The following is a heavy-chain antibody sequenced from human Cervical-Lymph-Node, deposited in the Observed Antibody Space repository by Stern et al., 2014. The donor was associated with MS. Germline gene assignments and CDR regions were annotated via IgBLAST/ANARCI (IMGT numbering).Heavy chain of an antibody. J-gene: IGHJ4*02. Sequence: VQLVGYGGGLVQPGGSLRLSCAASGFTFSSYWMSWVRQAPGKGLEWVANIKGDESEKSYVDSVKGRCTISRDNAKTSLYLQMNSLRAEDTAVYYCARDTIYSSPYSFDYWGQGTLVTVSS. CDR3: ARDTIYSSPYSFDY. D-gene: IGHD6-6*01. CDR2: IKGDESEK. V-gene: IGHV3-7*01. CDR1: GFTFSSYW.